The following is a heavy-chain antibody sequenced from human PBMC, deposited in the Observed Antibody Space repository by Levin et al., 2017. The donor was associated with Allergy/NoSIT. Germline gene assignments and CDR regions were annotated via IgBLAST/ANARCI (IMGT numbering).Heavy chain of an antibody. Sequence: SETLSLTCTVSGGSISSYYWSWIRQPPGKGLQWIAYIYYSGTTNYNPSLKSRVTISVDTSKNQFSLKLSSVTAADTAVYYCARHRGGSSWSNWFDPWGQGTLVTVSS. CDR1: GGSISSYY. CDR2: IYYSGTT. J-gene: IGHJ5*02. D-gene: IGHD6-13*01. V-gene: IGHV4-59*08. CDR3: ARHRGGSSWSNWFDP.